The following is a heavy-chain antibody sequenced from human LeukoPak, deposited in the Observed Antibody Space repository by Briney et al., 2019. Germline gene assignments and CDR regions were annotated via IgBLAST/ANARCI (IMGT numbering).Heavy chain of an antibody. D-gene: IGHD5-18*01. J-gene: IGHJ4*02. Sequence: SVTVSCKASGGTFSSYAISWVRQAPGQGLEWMGRIIPIFGTANYAQKFQGRVTITTDESTSTAYMELRSLRSEDTAVYYCARDWDTGNGYWGQGTLVTVSS. CDR1: GGTFSSYA. CDR2: IIPIFGTA. CDR3: ARDWDTGNGY. V-gene: IGHV1-69*05.